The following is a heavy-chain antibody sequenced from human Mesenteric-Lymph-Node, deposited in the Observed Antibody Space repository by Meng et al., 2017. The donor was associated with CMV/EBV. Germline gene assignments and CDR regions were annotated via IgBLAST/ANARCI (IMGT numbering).Heavy chain of an antibody. CDR3: TKDMAAGGSYLGGYFDY. D-gene: IGHD1-26*01. CDR2: ITLDGVST. Sequence: GESLKISCEASGFTFNDYTMHWVRQVPGKSLEWITLITLDGVSTYYADSVKGRFTISRDNIKNSLYLRMNSLRSDDTAFYYCTKDMAAGGSYLGGYFDYWGQGTLVTVSS. CDR1: GFTFNDYT. V-gene: IGHV3-43*01. J-gene: IGHJ4*02.